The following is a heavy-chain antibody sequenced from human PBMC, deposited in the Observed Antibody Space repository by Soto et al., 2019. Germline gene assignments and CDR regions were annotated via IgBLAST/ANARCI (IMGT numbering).Heavy chain of an antibody. CDR2: IYYSGST. J-gene: IGHJ5*02. Sequence: QVQLQESGPGLVKPSQTLSLTCTVSGGSISSGDYYWSWIRQPPGKGLEWIGYIYYSGSTYYNPSLKSRVTISVDTSKNQFSLKLSSVTAADTAVYYCAREWRGLGINNWFDPWGQGTLVTVSS. V-gene: IGHV4-30-4*01. CDR3: AREWRGLGINNWFDP. CDR1: GGSISSGDYY. D-gene: IGHD2-15*01.